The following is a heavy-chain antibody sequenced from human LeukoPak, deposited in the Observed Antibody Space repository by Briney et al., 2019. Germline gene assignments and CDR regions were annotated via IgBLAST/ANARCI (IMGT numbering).Heavy chain of an antibody. J-gene: IGHJ4*02. CDR3: TTALLLRPFDY. Sequence: PGGSLRLSCAASGFTFSNGWMSWVRQAPGKGREWVGRIKSKTDGGTTDYAAPVKGRFTISRDDSKNTLYLQMNSLKTEDTAVYYCTTALLLRPFDYWGQGTLVTVSS. CDR1: GFTFSNGW. V-gene: IGHV3-15*01. CDR2: IKSKTDGGTT. D-gene: IGHD2-15*01.